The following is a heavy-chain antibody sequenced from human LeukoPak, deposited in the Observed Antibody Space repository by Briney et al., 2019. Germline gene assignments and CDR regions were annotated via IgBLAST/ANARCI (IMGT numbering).Heavy chain of an antibody. V-gene: IGHV3-30*02. CDR2: IRYDGSNK. Sequence: GGSLRLSCAASGFTFSSYGMHWVRQAPGKGLEWVAFIRYDGSNKYYADSVKGRFTISRDNSKNTLYLQMNGLRAEDTAVYYCAKDKWFGELPNWFDPWGQGTLVTVSS. CDR3: AKDKWFGELPNWFDP. J-gene: IGHJ5*02. D-gene: IGHD3-10*01. CDR1: GFTFSSYG.